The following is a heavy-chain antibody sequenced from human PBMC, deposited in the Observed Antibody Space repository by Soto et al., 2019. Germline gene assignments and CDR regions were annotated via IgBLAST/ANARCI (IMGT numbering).Heavy chain of an antibody. Sequence: QVQLVQYGAEVKKPGASVKVSCKASGYACTSYAINWVRQATGQGLEWMGWMNPNSGNTGYAQKFQGRVTMTRNTSISTAYMELSSLRSEDTAVYYCAREGGGVVGDGMDVWGQGTTVTVSS. CDR3: AREGGGVVGDGMDV. V-gene: IGHV1-8*01. CDR2: MNPNSGNT. CDR1: GYACTSYA. D-gene: IGHD1-26*01. J-gene: IGHJ6*02.